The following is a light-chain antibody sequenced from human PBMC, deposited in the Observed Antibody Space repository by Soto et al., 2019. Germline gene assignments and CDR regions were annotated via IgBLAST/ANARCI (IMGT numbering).Light chain of an antibody. CDR3: QHYNSYSEA. CDR1: QPISSW. J-gene: IGKJ1*01. Sequence: DIPMTQSPSTLSGTVGDRVTITCRASQPISSWLAWYQQKPGKAPKLLIYKASTLKSGVPSRFSGSGSGTEFTLTISSLQPDDFATYYCQHYNSYSEAFGQGTKVELK. V-gene: IGKV1-5*03. CDR2: KAS.